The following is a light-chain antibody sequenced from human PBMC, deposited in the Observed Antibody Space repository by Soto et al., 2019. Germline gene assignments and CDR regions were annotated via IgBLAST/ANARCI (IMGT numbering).Light chain of an antibody. CDR3: QQAASFPIT. CDR1: QTISSW. J-gene: IGKJ5*01. CDR2: TGS. V-gene: IGKV1-12*01. Sequence: IQMTQSPSTLSGSVGDRVTITCRASQTISSWLAWYQQKPGKAPNLLIYTGSSLQSGVPSRFSGSGSGTDFTLTINSLQPEDFATYYCQQAASFPITFGQGTRLEIK.